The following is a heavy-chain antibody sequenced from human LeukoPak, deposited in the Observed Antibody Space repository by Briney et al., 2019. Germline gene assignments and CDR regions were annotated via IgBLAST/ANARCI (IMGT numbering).Heavy chain of an antibody. CDR3: ARVIRNWNYFDY. J-gene: IGHJ4*02. Sequence: PGGSLRLSCAASGFTLSSYWMSWVRQAPGKGLEWVANIKQDGSEKYYVDSVKGRFTISRDNAKNSLYLQMNSLGAEDTAVYYCARVIRNWNYFDYWGQGTLVTVSS. CDR1: GFTLSSYW. CDR2: IKQDGSEK. V-gene: IGHV3-7*01. D-gene: IGHD1-20*01.